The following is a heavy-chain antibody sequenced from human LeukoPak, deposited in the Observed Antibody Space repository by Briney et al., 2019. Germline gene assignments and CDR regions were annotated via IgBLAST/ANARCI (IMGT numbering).Heavy chain of an antibody. D-gene: IGHD3-22*01. CDR3: VKDQDSGAYSRFDY. J-gene: IGHJ4*02. V-gene: IGHV3-23*01. CDR1: GFTFNSYA. Sequence: GGSLRLSCAASGFTFNSYAMSWVRQAPGKGLEWVSSISGSGGSAYYTDSVKGRFTISRDNSKNTLYLQMNSLRAEDTAVYYCVKDQDSGAYSRFDYWGQGTLVTVSS. CDR2: ISGSGGSA.